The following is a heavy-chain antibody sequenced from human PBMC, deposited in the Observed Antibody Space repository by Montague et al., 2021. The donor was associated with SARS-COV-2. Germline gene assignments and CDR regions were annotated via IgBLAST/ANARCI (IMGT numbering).Heavy chain of an antibody. CDR1: GGSFSTYS. CDR3: ARDPTVLEWIWYGMDV. D-gene: IGHD3-3*01. CDR2: IGHSGNT. J-gene: IGHJ6*02. V-gene: IGHV4-34*01. Sequence: SKTLSLTCAVYGGSFSTYSWAWIRQSPGKGLEWIGNIGHSGNTNYNPSLKSRVSMSVDTSSSQFSLYLTSVTAADAAVYYCARDPTVLEWIWYGMDVWGPGTTVTVSS.